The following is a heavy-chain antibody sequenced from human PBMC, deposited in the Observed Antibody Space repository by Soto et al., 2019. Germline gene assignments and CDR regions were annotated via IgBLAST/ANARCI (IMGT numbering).Heavy chain of an antibody. CDR1: GYTFTSYG. CDR3: ARLPVTMIVVANRYYYYGMDV. D-gene: IGHD3-22*01. Sequence: GAPRKVSRKASGYTFTSYGISWVGQAPGQGPEGMGWISAYNGNTNYAQKLQGRVTMTTDTSTSTAYMELRSLRSDDTAVYYCARLPVTMIVVANRYYYYGMDVWGQGTTVTVSS. CDR2: ISAYNGNT. J-gene: IGHJ6*02. V-gene: IGHV1-18*01.